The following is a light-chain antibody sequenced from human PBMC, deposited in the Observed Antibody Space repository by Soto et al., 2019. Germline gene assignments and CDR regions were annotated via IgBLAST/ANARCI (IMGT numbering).Light chain of an antibody. CDR2: AVS. V-gene: IGLV2-14*01. J-gene: IGLJ1*01. Sequence: QSVLTQPASVSGSPGQSITISCSGTSSDVGGHNHVSWYQQHPGKAPKLMIYAVSDRPSGVSDRFSGSKSGNTASLTISGLQAEDEADYYCSSYSTSSTPSYVFGTGTKLTVL. CDR1: SSDVGGHNH. CDR3: SSYSTSSTPSYV.